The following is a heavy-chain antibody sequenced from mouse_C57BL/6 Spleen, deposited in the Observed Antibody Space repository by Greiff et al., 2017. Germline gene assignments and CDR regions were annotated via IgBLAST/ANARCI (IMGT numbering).Heavy chain of an antibody. Sequence: EVKLVESEGGLVQPGSSMKLSCTASGITFSDYYMAWVRQVPEKGLEWVANINYDGSSTYYLDSLKSRFIISRDNAKNILYLQMSSLKSEDTATYYCARVYYSNFNYFDYWGQGTTLTVSS. D-gene: IGHD2-5*01. J-gene: IGHJ2*01. CDR3: ARVYYSNFNYFDY. CDR1: GITFSDYY. V-gene: IGHV5-16*01. CDR2: INYDGSST.